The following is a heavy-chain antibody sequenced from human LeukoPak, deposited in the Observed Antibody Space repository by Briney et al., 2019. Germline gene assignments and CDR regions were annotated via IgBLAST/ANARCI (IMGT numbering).Heavy chain of an antibody. CDR3: ARDKIEGPTKLDY. V-gene: IGHV3-7*01. Sequence: GGSLRLSCAASGFTFSIYWISWVRQARGKGLEWVANIKQDESEKYYVDSVKGRFTISRDNAKNSLYLQMNSLRAEDTAVYYCARDKIEGPTKLDYWGQGILVTVSS. D-gene: IGHD1-1*01. CDR2: IKQDESEK. J-gene: IGHJ4*02. CDR1: GFTFSIYW.